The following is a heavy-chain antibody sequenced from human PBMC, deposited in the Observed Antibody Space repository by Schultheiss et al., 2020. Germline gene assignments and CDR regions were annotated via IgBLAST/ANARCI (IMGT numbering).Heavy chain of an antibody. CDR1: GFTFSSYG. CDR2: IWYDGSNK. V-gene: IGHV3-33*01. J-gene: IGHJ4*02. CDR3: AREISVVGATTFDY. Sequence: GGSLRLSCAASGFTFSSYGMHWVRQAPGKGLEWVAVIWYDGSNKYYADSVKGRFTISRDNSKNTLYLQMNSLRAEDTAVYYCAREISVVGATTFDYWGQGTLVTV. D-gene: IGHD1-26*01.